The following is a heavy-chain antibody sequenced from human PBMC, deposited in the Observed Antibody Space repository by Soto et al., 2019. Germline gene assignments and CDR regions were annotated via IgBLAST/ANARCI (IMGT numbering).Heavy chain of an antibody. CDR2: ISGGTSST. J-gene: IGHJ4*02. Sequence: EVQLLESGGGLVQPGGSLRLSCAASGFTFSSYAMSWVRQAPGKGLESVSAISGGTSSTYYADSVKGRFTISRDNSKKTLYLQMNSLRAEDTAVYYCAKERWAAAGTPTLDYWGQGTLVTVSS. CDR1: GFTFSSYA. CDR3: AKERWAAAGTPTLDY. V-gene: IGHV3-23*01. D-gene: IGHD6-13*01.